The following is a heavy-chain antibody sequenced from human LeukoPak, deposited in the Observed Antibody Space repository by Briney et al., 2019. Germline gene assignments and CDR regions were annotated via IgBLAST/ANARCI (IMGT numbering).Heavy chain of an antibody. D-gene: IGHD3-3*01. CDR2: MNPNSGNT. J-gene: IGHJ5*02. CDR1: GYTFTSYG. Sequence: ASVKVSCKASGYTFTSYGISWVRQAPGQGLEWMGWMNPNSGNTGYAQKFQGRVTMTRNTSISTAYMELSSLRSEDTAVYYCARVGSGSGVLYYDFWSGYPNWFDPWGQGTLVTVSS. CDR3: ARVGSGSGVLYYDFWSGYPNWFDP. V-gene: IGHV1-8*02.